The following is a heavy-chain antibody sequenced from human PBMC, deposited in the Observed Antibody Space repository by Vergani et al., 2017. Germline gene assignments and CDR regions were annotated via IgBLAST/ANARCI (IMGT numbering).Heavy chain of an antibody. D-gene: IGHD3-9*01. Sequence: QVQLVQSGAEVKKPGSSVKVSCKASGGTFSSYAISWVRQAPGQGLEWMGRIIPIFGTANYAQKFHGRVTIIADESTSTAYMELSSLRSEDTAVYYCARGGLNTHRYDIXTGYYMGFAEYFQHWGQGTLVTVSS. J-gene: IGHJ1*01. CDR1: GGTFSSYA. CDR2: IIPIFGTA. V-gene: IGHV1-69*13. CDR3: ARGGLNTHRYDIXTGYYMGFAEYFQH.